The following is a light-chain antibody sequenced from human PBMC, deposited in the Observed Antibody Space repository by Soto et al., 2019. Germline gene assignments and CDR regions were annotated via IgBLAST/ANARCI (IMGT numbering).Light chain of an antibody. CDR1: QGINSY. J-gene: IGKJ3*01. Sequence: IQLTPSPSSLSASVGDRVTITFRSSQGINSYLAWYQQKPGKVPQLLIYEASTLHGGVPSRFSGSGSGTEFTLTISSLQPEDFATYYCQESYSSPFTIGPGTKVDIK. CDR2: EAS. V-gene: IGKV1-39*01. CDR3: QESYSSPFT.